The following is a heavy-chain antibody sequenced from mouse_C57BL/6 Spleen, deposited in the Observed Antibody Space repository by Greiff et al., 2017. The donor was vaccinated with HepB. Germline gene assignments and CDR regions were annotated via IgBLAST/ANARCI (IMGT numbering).Heavy chain of an antibody. V-gene: IGHV1-26*01. CDR3: AREGYYDYFDY. D-gene: IGHD2-3*01. CDR1: GYTFTDYY. J-gene: IGHJ2*01. Sequence: VQLQQSGPELVKPGASVKISCKASGYTFTDYYMNWVKQSPGKSLEWIGDINPNNGGTSYNQKFKGKATLTVDKSSSTAYMELRSLTSEDSEVYYCAREGYYDYFDYWGQGTTLTVSS. CDR2: INPNNGGT.